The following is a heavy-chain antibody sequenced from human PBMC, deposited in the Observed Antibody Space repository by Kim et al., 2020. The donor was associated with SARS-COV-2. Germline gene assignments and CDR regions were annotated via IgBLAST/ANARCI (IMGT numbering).Heavy chain of an antibody. V-gene: IGHV3-30*18. CDR3: AKDQIAVGGGWFDP. D-gene: IGHD6-19*01. CDR2: ISYDGSNK. CDR1: GFTFSSYG. Sequence: GGSLRLSCAASGFTFSSYGMHWVRQAPGKGLEWVAVISYDGSNKYYADSVKGRFTISRDNSKNTLYLQMNSLRAEDTAVYYCAKDQIAVGGGWFDPWGQGTLVTVSS. J-gene: IGHJ5*02.